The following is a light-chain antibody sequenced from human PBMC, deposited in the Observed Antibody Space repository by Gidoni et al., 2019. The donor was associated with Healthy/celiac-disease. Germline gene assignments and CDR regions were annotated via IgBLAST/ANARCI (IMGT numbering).Light chain of an antibody. V-gene: IGKV3-11*01. J-gene: IGKJ2*01. CDR2: DAS. CDR3: QQRSNWPPLYT. CDR1: QSVSSY. Sequence: EIVLTQSPATLSFSPGERATHSCRASQSVSSYLAWYQQKPGQAPRLLIYDASNRATGIPARFSCSGSGTDFTLTISSLEPEDFAVYYCQQRSNWPPLYTFGQGTKLEIK.